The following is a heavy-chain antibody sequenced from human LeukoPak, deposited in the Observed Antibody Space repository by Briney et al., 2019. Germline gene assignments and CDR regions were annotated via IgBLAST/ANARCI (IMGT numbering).Heavy chain of an antibody. Sequence: GGSLRLSCAASGFTVSSNYMSWVRQAPGKGLEWVSVIYSGGSTYYADSVKGRFTISRDNSKNTLYLQMNSLKAEDTAVYYCARDFAYSRLDSWGQGTLVTVSS. CDR2: IYSGGST. J-gene: IGHJ4*02. CDR1: GFTVSSNY. D-gene: IGHD6-13*01. CDR3: ARDFAYSRLDS. V-gene: IGHV3-53*01.